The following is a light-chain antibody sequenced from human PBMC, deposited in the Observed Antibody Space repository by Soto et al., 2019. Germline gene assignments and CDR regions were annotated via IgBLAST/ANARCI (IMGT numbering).Light chain of an antibody. CDR1: SSNIGNDY. V-gene: IGLV1-51*01. Sequence: QSVLTQPPSVSAAPGQKVTISCSGSSSNIGNDYVSWYQQLPGTAPKLLIYDYNNRPSGIPDRFSGSNSGTSATLGITGLRIGDEADYYCGTWDNGLSAVVFGGGTKLTVL. CDR3: GTWDNGLSAVV. J-gene: IGLJ2*01. CDR2: DYN.